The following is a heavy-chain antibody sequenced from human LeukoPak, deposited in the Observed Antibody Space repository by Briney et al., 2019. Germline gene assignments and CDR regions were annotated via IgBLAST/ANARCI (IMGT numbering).Heavy chain of an antibody. CDR2: IIPIFGTA. D-gene: IGHD6-19*01. CDR3: ARDRREQWLVPLYWFDP. J-gene: IGHJ5*02. CDR1: GGTFSSYA. V-gene: IGHV1-69*13. Sequence: GASVKVSCKASGGTFSSYAISWVRQAPGQGLEWMGGIIPIFGTANYAQKFQGRVTITADESTSTAYMELSSLRSEDTAVYYCARDRREQWLVPLYWFDPWGQGTLVTVSS.